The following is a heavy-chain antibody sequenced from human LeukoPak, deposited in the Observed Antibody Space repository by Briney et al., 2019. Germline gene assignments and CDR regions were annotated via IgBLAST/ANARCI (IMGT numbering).Heavy chain of an antibody. Sequence: GGSLGLSCAASGFTFAGYAMSWVRQAPGQGLEWVSTLSGSGGSTYYADSVKGRFTISRDNSKNTLYLQMNSLRAEDTAVYYCAKGHSSSWYYGYMDVWGQGTTVTVSS. V-gene: IGHV3-23*01. CDR3: AKGHSSSWYYGYMDV. CDR1: GFTFAGYA. J-gene: IGHJ6*02. CDR2: LSGSGGST. D-gene: IGHD6-13*01.